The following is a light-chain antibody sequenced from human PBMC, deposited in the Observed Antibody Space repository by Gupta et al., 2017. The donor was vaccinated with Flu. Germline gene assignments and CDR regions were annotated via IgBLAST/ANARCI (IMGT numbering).Light chain of an antibody. J-gene: IGLJ3*02. CDR2: KNN. Sequence: QSVLTPPPSASGTPAQTVTISCSGGSSNIGSRPVNWYQQLPGTAPKLLIYKNNQRPSGVPDRFSGSKSGTSASLAISGLQSEDEAEYYCGAWDDSRNVWVFGGGTKLTVL. CDR1: SSNIGSRP. CDR3: GAWDDSRNVWV. V-gene: IGLV1-44*01.